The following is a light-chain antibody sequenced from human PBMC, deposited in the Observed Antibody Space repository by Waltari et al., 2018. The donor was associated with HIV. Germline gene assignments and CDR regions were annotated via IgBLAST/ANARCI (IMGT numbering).Light chain of an antibody. CDR3: SSYTSSNTVL. J-gene: IGLJ2*01. CDR2: EVS. V-gene: IGLV2-14*01. Sequence: QSALTQPASVSGSPGQSITIPCTGTSSDVGRYNYVSWYQQHPGKVPKLMIYEVSNRPSGVSSRFSGSKSGNTASLTISGLQAEDEADYYCSSYTSSNTVLFGGGTKLTVL. CDR1: SSDVGRYNY.